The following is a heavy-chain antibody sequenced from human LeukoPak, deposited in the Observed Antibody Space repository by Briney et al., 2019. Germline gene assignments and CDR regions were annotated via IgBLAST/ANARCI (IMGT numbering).Heavy chain of an antibody. J-gene: IGHJ3*02. CDR1: GFTFSDYY. CDR2: ISSSGSTI. Sequence: GGSLRLSCAASGFTFSDYYTSWIRQAPGKGLEWVSYISSSGSTIYYADSVKGRFTISRDNAKNSLYLQMNSLRAEDTAVYYCASPYSSSWYSPGAFDIWGQGTMVTVSS. D-gene: IGHD6-13*01. V-gene: IGHV3-11*01. CDR3: ASPYSSSWYSPGAFDI.